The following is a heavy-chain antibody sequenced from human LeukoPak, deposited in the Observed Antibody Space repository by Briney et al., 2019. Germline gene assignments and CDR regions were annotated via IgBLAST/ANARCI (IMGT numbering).Heavy chain of an antibody. V-gene: IGHV3-7*01. J-gene: IGHJ4*02. CDR2: IKQDGSEK. CDR3: AKRNSFDC. CDR1: GFTFSSYW. Sequence: PGRSLRLSCAASGFTFSSYWMNRVRQAPGKGLEWVANIKQDGSEKYYVDSVKGRFTISRDNAKNSLNLQMDSLRADDTAVYYCAKRNSFDCWGQGTLVTVSS.